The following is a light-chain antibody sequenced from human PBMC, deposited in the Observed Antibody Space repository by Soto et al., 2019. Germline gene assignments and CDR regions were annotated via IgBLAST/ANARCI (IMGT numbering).Light chain of an antibody. Sequence: QLIQSPYSLSASVGDRVTITCQASQDISNYLNWYQQKPEKAPKLLISAASTLQSGVPSRFSGRGSGTDFTLTISSLEPEDFAPYYCQHAHRPPGTFAQGTKPDIK. CDR1: QDISNY. V-gene: IGKV1-39*01. CDR3: QHAHRPPGT. J-gene: IGKJ1*01. CDR2: AAS.